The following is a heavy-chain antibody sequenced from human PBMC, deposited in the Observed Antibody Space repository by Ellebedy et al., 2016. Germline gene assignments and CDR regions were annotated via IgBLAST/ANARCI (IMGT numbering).Heavy chain of an antibody. V-gene: IGHV1-69*13. CDR3: ARHRDGSYPDY. CDR2: IIPIFGTA. J-gene: IGHJ4*02. D-gene: IGHD1-26*01. Sequence: SVKVSXKASRYTFTSYYMHWVRQAPGQGLEWMGGIIPIFGTANYAQKFQGRVTITADESTSTAYMELSSLRSEDTAVYYCARHRDGSYPDYWGQGTLVTVSS. CDR1: RYTFTSYY.